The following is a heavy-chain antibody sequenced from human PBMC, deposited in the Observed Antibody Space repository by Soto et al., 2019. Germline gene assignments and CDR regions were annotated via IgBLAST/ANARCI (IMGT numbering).Heavy chain of an antibody. CDR3: IGAVVAATAGNAGLDY. CDR1: GGTFSSYT. V-gene: IGHV1-69*02. CDR2: IIPILGIA. D-gene: IGHD2-15*01. J-gene: IGHJ4*02. Sequence: SVKVSCKASGGTFSSYTISWVRQAPGQGLEWMGKIIPILGIANYAQKFQGRVTITADKSTSTAYMELSSLRSEDTAVYYCIGAVVAATAGNAGLDYWGQGTLVTVSS.